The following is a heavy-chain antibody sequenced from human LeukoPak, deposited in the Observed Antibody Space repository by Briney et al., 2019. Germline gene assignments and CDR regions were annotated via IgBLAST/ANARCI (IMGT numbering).Heavy chain of an antibody. CDR3: AKVSAAGNYYYYGMDV. Sequence: PGGSLRLSCAASGFTFDDYTMHWVRQAPGKGLEWVSLISWDGGSTYYADSVKGRFTISRDNSKNSLYLQMNSLRTEDTALYYCAKVSAAGNYYYYGMDVWGQGTTVTVS. J-gene: IGHJ6*02. D-gene: IGHD6-13*01. V-gene: IGHV3-43*01. CDR1: GFTFDDYT. CDR2: ISWDGGST.